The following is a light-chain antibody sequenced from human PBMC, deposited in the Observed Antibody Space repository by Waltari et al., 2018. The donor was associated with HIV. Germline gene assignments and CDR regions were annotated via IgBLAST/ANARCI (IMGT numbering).Light chain of an antibody. V-gene: IGLV2-11*01. CDR1: SSDVGGYNY. J-gene: IGLJ1*01. Sequence: QSALTQPRSVSGSPGQSVTISCTGTSSDVGGYNYVSWYQQHPGQAPKLMIYDVSKRPSGVPDRFSGSKSGNTASLTISGLQAEEEADYYCCSYAGSYTYVFGTGTKVTVL. CDR3: CSYAGSYTYV. CDR2: DVS.